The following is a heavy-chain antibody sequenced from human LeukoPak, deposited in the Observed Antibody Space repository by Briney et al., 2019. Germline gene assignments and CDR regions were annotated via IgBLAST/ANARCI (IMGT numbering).Heavy chain of an antibody. J-gene: IGHJ4*02. CDR3: VTTGTHYFDY. Sequence: SETLSLTCAVYGGSFSGYYWSWIRQPPGKGLEWIGEINHSGSTNYNPSLKSRVTISVDTSKDQFSLKLSSVTAADTAVYYCVTTGTHYFDYWGQGTLVTVSS. CDR1: GGSFSGYY. D-gene: IGHD3-3*01. V-gene: IGHV4-34*01. CDR2: INHSGST.